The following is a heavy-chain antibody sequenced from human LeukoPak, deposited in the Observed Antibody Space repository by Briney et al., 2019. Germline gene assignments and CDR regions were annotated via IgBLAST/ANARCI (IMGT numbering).Heavy chain of an antibody. J-gene: IGHJ3*02. D-gene: IGHD3-10*01. Sequence: GGSLRLSCAASGFTFSSYSMNWVRQAPGKGLEWVSYISSSSSTIYYADSVKGRFTISRDNAKNSLYLQMNSLRAEDTAVYYCARESRFGELFPHRVNDAFDIWGQGTMVTVSS. CDR3: ARESRFGELFPHRVNDAFDI. CDR2: ISSSSSTI. CDR1: GFTFSSYS. V-gene: IGHV3-48*01.